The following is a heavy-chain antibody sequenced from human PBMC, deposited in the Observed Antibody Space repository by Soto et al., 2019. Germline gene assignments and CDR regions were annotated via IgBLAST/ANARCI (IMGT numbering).Heavy chain of an antibody. D-gene: IGHD3-3*01. V-gene: IGHV4-31*03. J-gene: IGHJ5*02. CDR1: GGSINSSDYY. CDR3: ARDRSLDLWSGSWFDP. CDR2: IFYTGST. Sequence: QVQLQESGPGLVKPSQTLALTCSVSGGSINSSDYYWTWIRQHPEKGLEWIGYIFYTGSTYYNPSLGSRATISVDTSNNHFPRRLTSVTAADTAVYYCARDRSLDLWSGSWFDPWGQGTLVTVSS.